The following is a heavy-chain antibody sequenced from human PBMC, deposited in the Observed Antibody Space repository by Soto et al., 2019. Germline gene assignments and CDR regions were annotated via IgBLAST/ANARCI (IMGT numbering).Heavy chain of an antibody. CDR3: ARGGDSSGLDY. CDR1: GGTFSSYT. CDR2: IIPILGIA. Sequence: QVQLVQSGAEVKKPGSSVKVSCKASGGTFSSYTISWVRQAPGQGLEWMGRIIPILGIANYAQKFQGRVTITADKSTSTAYRELSSLRSEDTAVYYCARGGDSSGLDYWGQGTLVTVSS. D-gene: IGHD6-25*01. V-gene: IGHV1-69*02. J-gene: IGHJ4*02.